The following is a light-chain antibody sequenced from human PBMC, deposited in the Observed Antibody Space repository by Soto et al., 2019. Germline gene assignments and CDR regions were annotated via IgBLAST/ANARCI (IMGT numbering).Light chain of an antibody. CDR3: QQYINMGYT. Sequence: DIPMTQSPSTLSASVGDRVTITCRASQSISTWLAWYQQKPGKAPKLLIYDASNLQSGVPSRFSGSGSGTDFTLTISSLRPDDFATYYCQQYINMGYTFGQGTKVQIK. J-gene: IGKJ2*01. CDR2: DAS. CDR1: QSISTW. V-gene: IGKV1-5*01.